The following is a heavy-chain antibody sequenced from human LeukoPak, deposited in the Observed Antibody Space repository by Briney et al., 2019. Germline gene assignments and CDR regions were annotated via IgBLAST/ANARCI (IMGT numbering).Heavy chain of an antibody. D-gene: IGHD2/OR15-2a*01. Sequence: SGGSLRLSCAASGFTFSSYSMLWFRQAPGKGLEWVAFMRSDGSDIFYADSLKGRFTISRDNAKSTLFLQMHSVRAEDTAVYYCARDDNYFASEYWGQGTLVTVSS. V-gene: IGHV3-30*02. J-gene: IGHJ4*02. CDR3: ARDDNYFASEY. CDR1: GFTFSSYS. CDR2: MRSDGSDI.